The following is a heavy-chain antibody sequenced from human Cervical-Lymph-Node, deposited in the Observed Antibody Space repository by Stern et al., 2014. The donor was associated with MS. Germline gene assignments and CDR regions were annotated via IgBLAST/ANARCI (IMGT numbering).Heavy chain of an antibody. CDR2: INGDGTVS. CDR3: ASAYRAS. V-gene: IGHV3-74*02. CDR1: GFNFRTYW. J-gene: IGHJ4*02. Sequence: MQLVQSGGGIVQPGGSLMISCVASGFNFRTYWMHWVRQGPGQGLEWVSRINGDGTVSTYADPVRGRFTLSRNNANNTMSLQLDNLRVEDTAIYYCASAYRASWGQGTLVTVST. D-gene: IGHD1-1*01.